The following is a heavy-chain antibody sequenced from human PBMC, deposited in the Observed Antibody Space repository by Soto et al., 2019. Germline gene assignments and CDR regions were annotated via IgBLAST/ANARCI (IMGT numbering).Heavy chain of an antibody. CDR1: GFTFSNSA. V-gene: IGHV3-23*01. CDR2: ITDSGVST. CDR3: VAGQYFDY. Sequence: EVQLLESGGGLIQPGGSLRLSCAASGFTFSNSALRWVRQAPGKGLEWVSSITDSGVSTYYTDSVKGRFTISRDNSRNTLYVPMNSLRADDTAVYYCVAGQYFDYWGQGTLVTVSS. J-gene: IGHJ4*02. D-gene: IGHD3-10*01.